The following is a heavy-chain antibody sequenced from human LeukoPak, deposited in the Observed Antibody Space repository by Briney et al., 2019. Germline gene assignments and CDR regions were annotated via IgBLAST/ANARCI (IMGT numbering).Heavy chain of an antibody. J-gene: IGHJ4*02. D-gene: IGHD6-19*01. V-gene: IGHV6-1*01. CDR1: GDSVSSNSAT. Sequence: SQTLSLTCDISGDSVSSNSATWDWLRQSPSRGLEWLGRTYYRSKWSNEYELPVRSRIIIDPDTSKNRFSLQLNSVTPEDTAIYYCARFVSGRLDYWGQGSLVTVSS. CDR2: TYYRSKWSN. CDR3: ARFVSGRLDY.